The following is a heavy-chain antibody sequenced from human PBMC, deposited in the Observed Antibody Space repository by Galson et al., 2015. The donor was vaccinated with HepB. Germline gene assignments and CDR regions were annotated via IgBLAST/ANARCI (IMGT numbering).Heavy chain of an antibody. CDR3: AKDIWSRGRDAFDI. J-gene: IGHJ3*02. V-gene: IGHV3-23*01. D-gene: IGHD3-10*01. CDR2: ISGSGGSS. CDR1: GFTFSSYA. Sequence: SLRLSCAASGFTFSSYAMSWVRQAPGKGLEWVSAISGSGGSSSYADAAKGRFTISRDNSKNTRYLQMNSLRAEDTAVYYCAKDIWSRGRDAFDIWGQGTMVTVAS.